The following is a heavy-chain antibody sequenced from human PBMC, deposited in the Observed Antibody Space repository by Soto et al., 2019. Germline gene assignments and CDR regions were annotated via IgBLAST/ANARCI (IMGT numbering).Heavy chain of an antibody. Sequence: SVKVSCKASGGTFSSYASSWVRQAPGQGLEWMGGIIPIFGTANYAQKFQGRVTITADKSTSTAYMELSSLRSEDTAVYYCARERYYDFWSGYYTGPLLADYYYGMDVWGQGTTVTVSS. D-gene: IGHD3-3*01. CDR1: GGTFSSYA. CDR3: ARERYYDFWSGYYTGPLLADYYYGMDV. CDR2: IIPIFGTA. V-gene: IGHV1-69*06. J-gene: IGHJ6*02.